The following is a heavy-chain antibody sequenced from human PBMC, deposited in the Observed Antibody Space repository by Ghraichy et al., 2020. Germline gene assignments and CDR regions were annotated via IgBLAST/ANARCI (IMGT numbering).Heavy chain of an antibody. CDR1: SAHFCIFA. Sequence: SVKVSCKTGSAHFCIFATCLDRECPGQRLEWMGGIIPLFGTSNYAQKFQGRVTITADESTSTAYMTLNSLRSEDTAVYYCARLAGPNSYYFDFWGQGTLVTVSS. V-gene: IGHV1-69*13. D-gene: IGHD4/OR15-4a*01. CDR3: ARLAGPNSYYFDF. CDR2: IIPLFGTS. J-gene: IGHJ4*02.